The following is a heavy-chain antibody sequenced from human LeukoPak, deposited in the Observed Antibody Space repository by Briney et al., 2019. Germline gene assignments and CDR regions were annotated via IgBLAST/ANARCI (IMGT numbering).Heavy chain of an antibody. D-gene: IGHD2-2*01. Sequence: SQTLCLTCTVSGGSISTGDYYRSWIRQPPGKGLEWIGYIYYSGSTYYNPSLKSRVTISVDTSKNQFSLKLSSVTAADTAVYYCARGLGYCSSTSCYYYFDFWGQGTLVTVPS. J-gene: IGHJ4*02. V-gene: IGHV4-30-4*01. CDR3: ARGLGYCSSTSCYYYFDF. CDR1: GGSISTGDYY. CDR2: IYYSGST.